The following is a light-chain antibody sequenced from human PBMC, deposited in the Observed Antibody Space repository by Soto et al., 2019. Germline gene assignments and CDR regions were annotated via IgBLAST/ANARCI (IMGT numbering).Light chain of an antibody. CDR2: EVT. Sequence: QSVLAQPSSVSGSPGQSITISRTVTSTDVGGYNYVSWYQHHSGKAPKLLIYEVTNRPSGISDRFSGSKSVNTASLTISGLQAEDESDYYCGSYSSTDTPFVFGTGTKVTVL. J-gene: IGLJ1*01. CDR3: GSYSSTDTPFV. CDR1: STDVGGYNY. V-gene: IGLV2-14*01.